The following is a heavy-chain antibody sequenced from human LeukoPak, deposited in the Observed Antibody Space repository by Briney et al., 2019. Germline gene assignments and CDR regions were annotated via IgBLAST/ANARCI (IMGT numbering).Heavy chain of an antibody. CDR2: INTDGSNT. V-gene: IGHV3-74*01. J-gene: IGHJ4*02. CDR3: ATDQSIAGPTTADY. D-gene: IGHD1-26*01. Sequence: PGGSLRLSCAASGFTFSRFWMHWVRQAPGKGLVWVSRINTDGSNTIYADSVKGRFTISRDNAKNTLYLQMNSLRAEDTAVYYCATDQSIAGPTTADYWGQGTLVTVSS. CDR1: GFTFSRFW.